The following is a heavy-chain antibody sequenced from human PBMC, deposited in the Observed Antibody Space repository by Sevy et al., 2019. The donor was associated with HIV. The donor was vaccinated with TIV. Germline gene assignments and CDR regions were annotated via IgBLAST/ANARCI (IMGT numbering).Heavy chain of an antibody. CDR1: GFTFSTYS. Sequence: GGSVRLSCATSGFTFSTYSMNWVRQAPGKGLEWVSSISRSSTYIYYTDSVKGRFTLSRDNARNSLYLQMNSLRVDDXXXXXXXXDSGYTGYDWGQGTLVTVSS. CDR3: XXDSGYTGYD. D-gene: IGHD5-12*01. CDR2: ISRSSTYI. V-gene: IGHV3-21*01. J-gene: IGHJ4*02.